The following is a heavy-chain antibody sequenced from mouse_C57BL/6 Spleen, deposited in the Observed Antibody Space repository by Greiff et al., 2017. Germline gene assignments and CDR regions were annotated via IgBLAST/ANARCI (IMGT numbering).Heavy chain of an antibody. V-gene: IGHV5-2*01. D-gene: IGHD2-1*01. CDR2: INSDGGST. J-gene: IGHJ1*03. CDR1: EYEFPSHD. Sequence: VQLKESGGGLVQPGESLKLSCESNEYEFPSHDMSWVRKTPEQRLELVAAINSDGGSTYYPDTMERRFIISRDNTKKTLYLQMSSLRSEDTALYYCARSGVGNYGYFDVWGTGTTVTVSS. CDR3: ARSGVGNYGYFDV.